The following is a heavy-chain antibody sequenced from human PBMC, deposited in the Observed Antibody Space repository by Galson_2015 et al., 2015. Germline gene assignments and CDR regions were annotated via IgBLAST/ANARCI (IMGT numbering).Heavy chain of an antibody. Sequence: SLRLSCAASGFTFSSYNMNWVRQAPGKGLEWVSYIRGTSSTIYYADSVKGRFTISRDNAKNPLYLQMNSLRDDDTAVYYCARDRFCTGGICYQGFDYWGQGNLVTVSS. V-gene: IGHV3-48*02. D-gene: IGHD2-8*02. J-gene: IGHJ4*02. CDR1: GFTFSSYN. CDR2: IRGTSSTI. CDR3: ARDRFCTGGICYQGFDY.